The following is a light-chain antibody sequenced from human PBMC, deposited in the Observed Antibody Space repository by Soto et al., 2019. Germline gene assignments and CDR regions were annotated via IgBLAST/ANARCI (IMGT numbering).Light chain of an antibody. CDR3: QQSYSSPRW. CDR2: VAP. V-gene: IGKV1-39*01. J-gene: IGKJ1*01. Sequence: DIQMTQSPSSLSASVGDSVTITCRASQNIETYLNWYQVKPGKAPKLLLSVAPGFQGEVPSYFSGSGSETDFTLTISSLQPEDFATYFCQQSYSSPRWFGQATKVDLK. CDR1: QNIETY.